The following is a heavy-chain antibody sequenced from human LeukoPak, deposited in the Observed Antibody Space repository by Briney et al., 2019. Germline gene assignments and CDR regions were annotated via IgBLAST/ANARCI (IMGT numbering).Heavy chain of an antibody. J-gene: IGHJ3*02. V-gene: IGHV1-69*05. CDR3: AREVTEHSGAFDI. Sequence: ASVKVSCKASGGTFSSYAISWVRQAPGQGLEWMGGIIPIFGTANYAQKFQSRVTITTDESTSTAYMELSSLRSEDTAVYYCAREVTEHSGAFDIWGQGTMVTVSS. D-gene: IGHD3-3*02. CDR2: IIPIFGTA. CDR1: GGTFSSYA.